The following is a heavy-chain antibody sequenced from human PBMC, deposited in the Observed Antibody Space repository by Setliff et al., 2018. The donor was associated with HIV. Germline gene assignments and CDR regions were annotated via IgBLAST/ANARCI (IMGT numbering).Heavy chain of an antibody. CDR1: GYNFASHW. Sequence: GESLKISCRGSGYNFASHWIAWVRQMPGKGLEWMGIVYPADSDTRVSPSFQGHVTISADKSISSTYLQWSSLKASDTAMYYCARVFSAGWFDSWGQGTLVTVSS. CDR3: ARVFSAGWFDS. D-gene: IGHD6-13*01. CDR2: VYPADSDT. V-gene: IGHV5-51*01. J-gene: IGHJ5*01.